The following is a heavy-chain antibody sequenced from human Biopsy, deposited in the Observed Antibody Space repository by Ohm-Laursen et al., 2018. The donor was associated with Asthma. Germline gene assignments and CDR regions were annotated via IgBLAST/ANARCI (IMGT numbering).Heavy chain of an antibody. D-gene: IGHD3-3*01. CDR2: ISYDGSNK. CDR3: ASQSSGPDFWSGYYYFDY. J-gene: IGHJ4*02. Sequence: SLRLSCSASGFTFSSYGMHWVRQAPGKGLEWVVVISYDGSNKYYADPVKGRFTISRDNSKNTLYLQMNSLRAEDTAVYYCASQSSGPDFWSGYYYFDYWGQGTLVTVSS. CDR1: GFTFSSYG. V-gene: IGHV3-30*03.